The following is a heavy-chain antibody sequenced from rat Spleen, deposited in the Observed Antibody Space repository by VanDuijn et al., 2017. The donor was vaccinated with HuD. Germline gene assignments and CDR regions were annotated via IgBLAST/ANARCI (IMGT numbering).Heavy chain of an antibody. J-gene: IGHJ3*01. CDR2: VTSGGNNI. Sequence: EVQLVESDGGLVQPGRSMKLSCAASGFTFSDFPMAWVRQAPTKGLEWVATVTSGGNNIYYRDSVKGRFTGSRDNAKSTVYLQMNSLRSEDTATYYCTREIIRGTKDWFTHWGQGTLVTVSS. V-gene: IGHV5-46*01. D-gene: IGHD4-3*01. CDR1: GFTFSDFP. CDR3: TREIIRGTKDWFTH.